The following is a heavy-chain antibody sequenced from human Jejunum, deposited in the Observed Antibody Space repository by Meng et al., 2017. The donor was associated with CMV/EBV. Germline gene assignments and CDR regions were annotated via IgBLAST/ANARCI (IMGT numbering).Heavy chain of an antibody. CDR1: GYTFTSSS. J-gene: IGHJ4*02. CDR2: ININTGNP. Sequence: QVQLVQSGSELKKHGXAVKVSCQAAGYTFTSSSMNWVRHAPGQGLEWMGWININTGNPTYAQGFTGRFVLSLDTSVSTAYLQIDSLKADDTAVYYCARGNGWRFDYWGQGTLVTVSS. D-gene: IGHD6-19*01. CDR3: ARGNGWRFDY. V-gene: IGHV7-4-1*01.